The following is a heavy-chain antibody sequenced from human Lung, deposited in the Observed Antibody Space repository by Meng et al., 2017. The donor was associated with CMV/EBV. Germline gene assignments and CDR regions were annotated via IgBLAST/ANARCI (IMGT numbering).Heavy chain of an antibody. J-gene: IGHJ6*02. CDR1: GFTFRSYW. Sequence: SCAVSGFTFRSYWMHXVRQAPGKGLVWVSRIDSDGRITTYGDSVKGRFIISRDNAKNTLYLQMNRLRAEDTAVYYCARERVRNFVVPHGASRMAATAGMAVWXQGTAVTVSS. D-gene: IGHD2-2*01. CDR3: ARERVRNFVVPHGASRMAATAGMAV. CDR2: IDSDGRIT. V-gene: IGHV3-74*03.